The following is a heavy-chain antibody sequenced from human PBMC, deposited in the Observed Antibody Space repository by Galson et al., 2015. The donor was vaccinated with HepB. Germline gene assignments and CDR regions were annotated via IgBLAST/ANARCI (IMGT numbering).Heavy chain of an antibody. V-gene: IGHV1-2*02. CDR1: GYTFTGYY. Sequence: SVKVSCKASGYTFTGYYMHWVRQAPGQGLEWMGWINAKSGDTNYAQKFQGRVTMTRDTSINTASMELSGLRFDDTAVYFCARGRGYDMYSYYYGLDVWGQGTTVTVSS. CDR2: INAKSGDT. J-gene: IGHJ6*02. D-gene: IGHD3-9*01. CDR3: ARGRGYDMYSYYYGLDV.